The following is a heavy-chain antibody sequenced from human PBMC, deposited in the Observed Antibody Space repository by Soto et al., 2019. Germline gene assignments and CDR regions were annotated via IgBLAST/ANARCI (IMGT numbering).Heavy chain of an antibody. J-gene: IGHJ5*02. CDR2: INSDGSST. V-gene: IGHV3-74*01. Sequence: PGGSLRLSCAASGFTFSSYWMHWVRQAPGKGLVWVSRINSDGSSTSYADSVKGRFTISRDNAKNTLYLQLSSLRAEDTAVYYCARPYCSSTSCYNWFDLWGQGTLVTVSS. CDR1: GFTFSSYW. CDR3: ARPYCSSTSCYNWFDL. D-gene: IGHD2-2*01.